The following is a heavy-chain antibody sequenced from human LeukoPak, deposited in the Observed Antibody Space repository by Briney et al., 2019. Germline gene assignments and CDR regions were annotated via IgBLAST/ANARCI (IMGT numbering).Heavy chain of an antibody. J-gene: IGHJ4*02. CDR1: GFTFSSYG. CDR3: VRDGDIVVVITFDY. CDR2: ISYDGSNK. V-gene: IGHV3-33*05. Sequence: GGSLRHSCAMSGFTFSSYGMHWVRQAPGKGLEWVAVISYDGSNKYYADSVKGRFTISRDNSKNTLYLQMDRLRVEDSAVYYCVRDGDIVVVITFDYWGQGTLVTVSS. D-gene: IGHD3-22*01.